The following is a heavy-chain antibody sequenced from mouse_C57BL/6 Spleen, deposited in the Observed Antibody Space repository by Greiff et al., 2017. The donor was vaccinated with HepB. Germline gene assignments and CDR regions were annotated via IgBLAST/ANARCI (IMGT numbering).Heavy chain of an antibody. V-gene: IGHV1-55*01. J-gene: IGHJ1*03. Sequence: VKPGASVKMSCKASGYTFTSYWITWVKQRPGQGLEWIGDIYPGSGSTNYNEKFKSKATLTVDTSSSTAYMQLSSLTSEDSAVYYCAREGSWYFDVWGTGTTVTVSS. CDR2: IYPGSGST. CDR3: AREGSWYFDV. CDR1: GYTFTSYW.